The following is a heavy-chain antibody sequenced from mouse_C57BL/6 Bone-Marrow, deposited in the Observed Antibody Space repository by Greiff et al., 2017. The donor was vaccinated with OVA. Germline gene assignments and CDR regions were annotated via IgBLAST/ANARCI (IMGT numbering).Heavy chain of an antibody. Sequence: VQLQQPGAELVKPGASVKLSCKASGYTFTSYWMHWVKQRPGQGLEWIGMIHPNSGSTNYNEKFKSKATLTVDKSSSTAYMQLSSLTSEDPAVYYRARRWLLRRGYAMDYWGQGTSVTGSS. CDR1: GYTFTSYW. J-gene: IGHJ4*01. CDR2: IHPNSGST. CDR3: ARRWLLRRGYAMDY. D-gene: IGHD2-3*01. V-gene: IGHV1-64*01.